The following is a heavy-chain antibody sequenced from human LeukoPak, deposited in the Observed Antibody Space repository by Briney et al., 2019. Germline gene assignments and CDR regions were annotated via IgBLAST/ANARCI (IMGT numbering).Heavy chain of an antibody. D-gene: IGHD1-1*01. CDR3: ARLYQQSKWKYYYYYMDV. J-gene: IGHJ6*03. V-gene: IGHV4-59*01. CDR2: VFDSGST. Sequence: PSETLSLTCSVSGASFSTNYWSWIRQPPGRGLEWIGYVFDSGSTNYNPSLKSRVTISVDTSTKQFSLRLSSVTAADTAVCYCARLYQQSKWKYYYYYMDVWGKGTAVTVSS. CDR1: GASFSTNY.